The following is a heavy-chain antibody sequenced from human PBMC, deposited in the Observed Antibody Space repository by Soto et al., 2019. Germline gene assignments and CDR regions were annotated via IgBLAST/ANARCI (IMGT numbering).Heavy chain of an antibody. D-gene: IGHD3-10*01. CDR3: AGGGVRGGSTRPRDYYGVDG. CDR2: IYPGDSDT. J-gene: IGHJ6*02. V-gene: IGHV5-51*01. CDR1: GYSFTSYW. Sequence: PGESLKISCKGSGYSFTSYWIGWVRQMPGKGLEWMGIIYPGDSDTRYSPSFQGQVTISADKSISTAYLQWSSLKASDTAMYYCAGGGVRGGSTRPRDYYGVDGWGQGTTVNISS.